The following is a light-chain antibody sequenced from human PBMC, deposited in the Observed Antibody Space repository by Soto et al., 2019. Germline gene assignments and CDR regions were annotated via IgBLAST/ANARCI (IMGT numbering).Light chain of an antibody. CDR1: RSVSRN. CDR2: GAS. V-gene: IGKV3-15*01. J-gene: IGKJ1*01. CDR3: LQYNIWPPWT. Sequence: EIVMTQSPATLSVSPGERATLSCRASRSVSRNLAWYQQKPGQPPRLLMHGASTRATGVPARFSGSGSGTEFTLTISSLQSEDFAVYYCLQYNIWPPWTFGQGTKVDI.